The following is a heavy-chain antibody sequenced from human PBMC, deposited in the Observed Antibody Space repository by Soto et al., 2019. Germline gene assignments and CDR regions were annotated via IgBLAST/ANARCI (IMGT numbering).Heavy chain of an antibody. CDR2: IYYSGST. Sequence: SETLSLTCTVSGGSISSSSYYWGWIRQPPGKGLEWIGSIYYSGSTYYNPSLKSRVTVSVDTSKNQFSLKWSSVTAADTAVYYCARLGIGDYYDSSGYPGYWGQGTLVTVSS. J-gene: IGHJ4*02. D-gene: IGHD3-22*01. CDR1: GGSISSSSYY. V-gene: IGHV4-39*01. CDR3: ARLGIGDYYDSSGYPGY.